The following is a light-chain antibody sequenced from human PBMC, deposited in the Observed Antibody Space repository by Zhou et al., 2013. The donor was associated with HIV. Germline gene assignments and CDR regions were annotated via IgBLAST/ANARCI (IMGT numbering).Light chain of an antibody. CDR1: QSVTSN. V-gene: IGKV3-15*01. J-gene: IGKJ1*01. CDR2: DTS. CDR3: QQYENWPPWT. Sequence: EIVLTQSPGTLSLSPGERATLSCRASQSVTSNLAWYQQKPGQAPRLLIYDTSTRATGIPARFSGSGSGTEFTLTISSMQSEDFAVYYCQQYENWPPWTFGQGTKVEI.